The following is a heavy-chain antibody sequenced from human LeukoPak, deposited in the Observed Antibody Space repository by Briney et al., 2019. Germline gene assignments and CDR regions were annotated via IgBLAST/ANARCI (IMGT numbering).Heavy chain of an antibody. V-gene: IGHV4-61*02. CDR1: GGSISSGSDY. CDR2: VYSSGSA. J-gene: IGHJ5*02. D-gene: IGHD3/OR15-3a*01. Sequence: PSETLSPTCTVSGGSISSGSDYWSWIRQSAGKGLEWIGRVYSSGSANYNPSLKSRLTMAVDTSKNQISLKLTSVTAADTAVYYCARDSGFWTFDPWGQGALVTVSS. CDR3: ARDSGFWTFDP.